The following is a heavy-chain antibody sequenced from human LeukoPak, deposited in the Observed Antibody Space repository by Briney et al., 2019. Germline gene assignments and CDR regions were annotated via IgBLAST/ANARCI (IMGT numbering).Heavy chain of an antibody. J-gene: IGHJ3*02. CDR2: IYYSGST. Sequence: PSETLSLTCTVSGGSISSYYWSWIRQPPGKGLEWIGYIYYSGSTNYNPSLKSRVTISVDTSKNQFSLKLSSVTAADTAVYYCAREYYYGPRAFDIWGQGTMVTVSS. CDR3: AREYYYGPRAFDI. V-gene: IGHV4-59*01. CDR1: GGSISSYY. D-gene: IGHD3-10*01.